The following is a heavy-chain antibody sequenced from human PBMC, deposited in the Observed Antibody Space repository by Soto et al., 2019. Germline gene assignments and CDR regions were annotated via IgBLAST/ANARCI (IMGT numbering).Heavy chain of an antibody. J-gene: IGHJ4*02. V-gene: IGHV3-30*18. CDR1: GFTFRSYG. CDR3: AKDNSGSSGYSIDH. CDR2: ISYDGSSK. Sequence: GGSLRLSCAASGFTFRSYGMHWARQAPGKGLEWVAMISYDGSSKYYSDSVKGRFTISRDNSKNTLFLQMNSLRGEDTAVYYCAKDNSGSSGYSIDHWGQGTLVTVSS. D-gene: IGHD3-22*01.